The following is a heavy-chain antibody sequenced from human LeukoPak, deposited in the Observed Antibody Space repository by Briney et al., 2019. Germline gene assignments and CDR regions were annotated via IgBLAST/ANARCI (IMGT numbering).Heavy chain of an antibody. CDR3: ARQRSGWSYDAFDI. CDR1: GYTFTGYH. Sequence: ASVKVSCKASGYTFTGYHMHWVRQAPGQGLEWMGRINPNSGGTTYAQKFQGRVTMTRDTCISTAYMELSRLRSDDTAVFYCARQRSGWSYDAFDIWGQGTMVTVSS. D-gene: IGHD6-19*01. CDR2: INPNSGGT. V-gene: IGHV1-2*06. J-gene: IGHJ3*02.